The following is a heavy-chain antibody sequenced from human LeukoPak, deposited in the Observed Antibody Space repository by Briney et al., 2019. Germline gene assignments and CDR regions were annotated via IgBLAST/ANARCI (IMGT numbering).Heavy chain of an antibody. CDR2: INTNTGNP. V-gene: IGHV7-4-1*02. D-gene: IGHD3-22*01. Sequence: ASVNVSCTASGYTFTNYAMNWVRQAPGQGLEWMGWINTNTGNPTYAQGFTGRFVFSLDTSVSTAYLQISSLKAEDTAVYYCARDGNYYDSSGYNPFDYWGQGTLVTVSS. CDR1: GYTFTNYA. CDR3: ARDGNYYDSSGYNPFDY. J-gene: IGHJ4*02.